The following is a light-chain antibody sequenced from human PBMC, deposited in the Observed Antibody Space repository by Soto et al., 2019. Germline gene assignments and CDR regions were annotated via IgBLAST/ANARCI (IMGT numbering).Light chain of an antibody. CDR3: MQGTQFPRT. V-gene: IGKV2D-29*01. J-gene: IGKJ1*01. CDR2: EAS. CDR1: QSLLHSDGRTY. Sequence: EIVLTQTPLSLSVTPGQPASISCKSSQSLLHSDGRTYLYWYLQRPGQPPQALMYEASNRFSGVPDRFSGSGSGTDFTLTISRVEAEDVGVYYCMQGTQFPRTFGQGTKAEIK.